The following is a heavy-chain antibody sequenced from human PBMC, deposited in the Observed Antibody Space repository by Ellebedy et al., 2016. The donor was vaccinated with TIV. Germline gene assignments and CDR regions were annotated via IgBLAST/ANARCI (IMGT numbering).Heavy chain of an antibody. V-gene: IGHV1-18*01. CDR3: TRDRGSYGYDL. J-gene: IGHJ5*02. CDR2: MNTYNGNT. CDR1: GYTFTSYG. D-gene: IGHD1-26*01. Sequence: AASVKVSCKASGYTFTSYGLSWVRQPPGQGFEWMGWMNTYNGNTKYAQKVQGRVTMATDTSTSTAYMELSSLRSDDTAVYYCTRDRGSYGYDLWGQGTLVTVSS.